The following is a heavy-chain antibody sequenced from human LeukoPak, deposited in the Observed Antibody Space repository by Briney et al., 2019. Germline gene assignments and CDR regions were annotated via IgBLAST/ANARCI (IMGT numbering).Heavy chain of an antibody. CDR2: VDHSGGT. J-gene: IGHJ4*02. CDR1: GYSLSSGYY. V-gene: IGHV4-38-2*02. Sequence: SETLSLTCTVSGYSLSSGYYWGWIRQPPGKGLEWIGSVDHSGGTYYNPSLRSRVSISVDTSKNQFSLKLSSVTAADTAVYSCAGFTFFRGVITFDYWGQGALVTVSS. CDR3: AGFTFFRGVITFDY. D-gene: IGHD3-10*01.